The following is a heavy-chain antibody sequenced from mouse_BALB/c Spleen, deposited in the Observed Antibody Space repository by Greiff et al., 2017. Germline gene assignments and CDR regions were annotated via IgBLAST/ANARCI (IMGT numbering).Heavy chain of an antibody. CDR2: ISSGSSTI. CDR1: GFTFSSFG. Sequence: EVQVVESGGGLVQPGGSRKLSCAASGFTFSSFGMHWVRRAPEKGLEWVAYISSGSSTIYYADTVKGRFTISRDNPKNTLFLQMTSLRSEDTAMYYCAREGLYYGAMDYWGQGTSVTVSS. D-gene: IGHD1-1*01. CDR3: AREGLYYGAMDY. J-gene: IGHJ4*01. V-gene: IGHV5-17*02.